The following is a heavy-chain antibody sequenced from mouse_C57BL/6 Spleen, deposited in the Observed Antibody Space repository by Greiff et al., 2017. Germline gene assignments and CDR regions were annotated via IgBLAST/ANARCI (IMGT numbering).Heavy chain of an antibody. D-gene: IGHD2-4*01. CDR1: GYTFTDYY. Sequence: VQLQQSGPELVKPGASVKISCKASGYTFTDYYMNWVKQSHGQSLEWIGDINPNNGGTSYNQKFKGKATLTVDKSSSTAYMELHSLTSEDSAVYFCASYRDYDAGYYAVDYWGQGTSVTVSS. V-gene: IGHV1-26*01. CDR2: INPNNGGT. CDR3: ASYRDYDAGYYAVDY. J-gene: IGHJ4*01.